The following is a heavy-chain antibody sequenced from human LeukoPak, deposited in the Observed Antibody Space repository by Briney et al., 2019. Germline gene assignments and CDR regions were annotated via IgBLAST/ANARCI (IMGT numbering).Heavy chain of an antibody. V-gene: IGHV4-59*08. J-gene: IGHJ4*02. CDR3: ARHYSALTGRIDY. Sequence: SETLSLTCTVSGGSISGYYWSWIRQPPGKGLEWIGYMHDSGSTNYNPSLKSRVTMLVDTSENQFSLRLSSVTAADTAVYYCARHYSALTGRIDYWGQGTLVTVSS. D-gene: IGHD3-9*01. CDR2: MHDSGST. CDR1: GGSISGYY.